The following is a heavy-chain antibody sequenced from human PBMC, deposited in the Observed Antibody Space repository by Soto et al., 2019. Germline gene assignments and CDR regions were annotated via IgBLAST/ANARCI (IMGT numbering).Heavy chain of an antibody. CDR1: GFTFSSYS. J-gene: IGHJ4*02. V-gene: IGHV3-21*01. CDR2: ISSSSSYI. CDR3: AREPPPYCSGGSCYFDY. D-gene: IGHD2-15*01. Sequence: GGSLRLSCAASGFTFSSYSMNWVRQAPGKGLEWVSSISSSSSYIYYADSVKGRFTISRDNAKNSLYLQMNSLRAEDTAVYYCAREPPPYCSGGSCYFDYWGQGTLVTVSS.